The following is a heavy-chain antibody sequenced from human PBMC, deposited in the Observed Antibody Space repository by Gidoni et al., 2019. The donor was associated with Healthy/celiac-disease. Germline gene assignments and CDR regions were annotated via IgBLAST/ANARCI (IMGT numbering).Heavy chain of an antibody. V-gene: IGHV4-39*01. CDR3: ARVGGSYYQTGNDAFDI. D-gene: IGHD1-26*01. Sequence: QLQLQESGPGLVKPSETLSLTCTVSGGSLSSSSYYWGWIRQPPGKGLEWIGSIYYSGSTYYNPSLKSRVTISVDTSKNQFSLKLSSVTAADTAVYYCARVGGSYYQTGNDAFDIWGQGTMVTVSS. J-gene: IGHJ3*02. CDR2: IYYSGST. CDR1: GGSLSSSSYY.